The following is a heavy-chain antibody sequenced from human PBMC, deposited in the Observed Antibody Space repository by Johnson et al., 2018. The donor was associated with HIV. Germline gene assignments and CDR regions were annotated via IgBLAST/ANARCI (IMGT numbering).Heavy chain of an antibody. CDR1: GFTFSTYG. CDR3: ARKKLQYYDSSGYYDHAFDV. CDR2: ISYDGSNK. Sequence: VQLVESGGGVVQTGRSLRLSCAASGFTFSTYGMHWVRQAPGKGLEWVAVISYDGSNKYYADSVKGRFTISRDNSKNTLYLQMNSLRAEDTAVYYCARKKLQYYDSSGYYDHAFDVWGQGTMVTVSS. J-gene: IGHJ3*01. V-gene: IGHV3-30*03. D-gene: IGHD3-22*01.